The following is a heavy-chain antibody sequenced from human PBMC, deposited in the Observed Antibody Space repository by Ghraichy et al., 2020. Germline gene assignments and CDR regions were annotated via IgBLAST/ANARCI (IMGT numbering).Heavy chain of an antibody. D-gene: IGHD6-19*01. J-gene: IGHJ6*02. CDR1: GLMFSPNT. Sequence: GGSLRLSCVASGLMFSPNTMNWVRQAPGKGLEWVSSISSSTRYIYYADSVKGRFTISRDNAQNSLYLQMNRLRAEDTAVYYCSRGGGAGTPVLYHMDVWGLGTTVTVSS. CDR2: ISSSTRYI. V-gene: IGHV3-21*01. CDR3: SRGGGAGTPVLYHMDV.